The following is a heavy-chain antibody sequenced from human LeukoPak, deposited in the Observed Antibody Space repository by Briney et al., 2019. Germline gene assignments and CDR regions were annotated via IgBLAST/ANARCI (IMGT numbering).Heavy chain of an antibody. Sequence: PGGSLRLSCRASGFTFSNYAMNWVRQAPGKGLEWVANIKQDASDKYYVDSVKGRFTISRDNAKNSLYLHMNSLRADDTAVYYCARADMSTSGSLCYWGLGTLVTVSS. J-gene: IGHJ4*02. CDR2: IKQDASDK. CDR1: GFTFSNYA. CDR3: ARADMSTSGSLCY. D-gene: IGHD5/OR15-5a*01. V-gene: IGHV3-7*01.